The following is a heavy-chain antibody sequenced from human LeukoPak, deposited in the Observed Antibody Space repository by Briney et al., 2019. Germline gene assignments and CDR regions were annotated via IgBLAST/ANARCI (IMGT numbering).Heavy chain of an antibody. CDR1: GFSFSNYA. Sequence: GGSLRLSCSASGFSFSNYAMYWVRQAPGKGLEWVANIKQGGSEKYYVDSVKGRFTISRDNAKNSLYLQMNSLRAEDTAVYYCARPDGDYYYGSGSYFHYWGQGTLVTVSS. CDR3: ARPDGDYYYGSGSYFHY. D-gene: IGHD3-10*01. CDR2: IKQGGSEK. V-gene: IGHV3-7*01. J-gene: IGHJ4*02.